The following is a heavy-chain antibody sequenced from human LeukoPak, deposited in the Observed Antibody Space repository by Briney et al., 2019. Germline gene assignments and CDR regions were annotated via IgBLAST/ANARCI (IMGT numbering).Heavy chain of an antibody. J-gene: IGHJ4*02. Sequence: SETLSLTCTVSGYSISSGYYWGWIRQPPGKGLEWIGSIYHSGSTYYNPSLKSRVTISVDTSKNQFSLKLSSVTAADTAVYYCARVWHDYGDYEDYWGQGTLVTVSS. CDR2: IYHSGST. CDR1: GYSISSGYY. V-gene: IGHV4-38-2*02. CDR3: ARVWHDYGDYEDY. D-gene: IGHD4-17*01.